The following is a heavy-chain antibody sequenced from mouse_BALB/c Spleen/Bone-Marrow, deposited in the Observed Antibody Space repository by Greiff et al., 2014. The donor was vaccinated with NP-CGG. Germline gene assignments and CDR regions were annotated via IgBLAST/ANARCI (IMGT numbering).Heavy chain of an antibody. J-gene: IGHJ3*01. V-gene: IGHV1-66*01. D-gene: IGHD2-14*01. CDR2: IFPGSGYT. CDR3: ARHYRYDAWFAY. CDR1: GYSFTSYY. Sequence: QVQLQQSGPELVKPGASVKISCKASGYSFTSYYIHWVKQRPGQGLEWIGWIFPGSGYTKYNEKLKAKATLTADTSSSTAYMHLSSLTSEDSAVYFCARHYRYDAWFAYWGQGTLVTVSA.